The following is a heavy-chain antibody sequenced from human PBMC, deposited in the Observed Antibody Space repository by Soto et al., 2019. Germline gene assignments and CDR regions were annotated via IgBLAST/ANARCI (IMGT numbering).Heavy chain of an antibody. Sequence: QVQLQESGPGLVKPSETLSLTCTVSGGSISSYYWNWIRQPPGKGLEWIGYIYYSGSTNYNPSLKGGVTISVDTSKNQFALKLRSVTAADTAVYYCARRPGYGYGMDVWGQGTTVTVSS. CDR3: ARRPGYGYGMDV. D-gene: IGHD6-13*01. V-gene: IGHV4-59*08. J-gene: IGHJ6*02. CDR2: IYYSGST. CDR1: GGSISSYY.